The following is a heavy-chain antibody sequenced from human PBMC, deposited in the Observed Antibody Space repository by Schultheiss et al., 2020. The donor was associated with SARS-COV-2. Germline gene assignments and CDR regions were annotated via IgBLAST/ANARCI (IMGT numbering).Heavy chain of an antibody. CDR1: GFTFSSYA. Sequence: GGSLRLSCAASGFTFSSYAMSWVRQAPGKGLEWVSAISGSGGSTYYADSVKGRFTISRDNSKNTLYLQMNSLRAEDTAVYYCASPYCSSTSCHNAFDIWGQGTMVTVSS. CDR3: ASPYCSSTSCHNAFDI. D-gene: IGHD2-2*02. CDR2: ISGSGGST. J-gene: IGHJ3*02. V-gene: IGHV3-23*01.